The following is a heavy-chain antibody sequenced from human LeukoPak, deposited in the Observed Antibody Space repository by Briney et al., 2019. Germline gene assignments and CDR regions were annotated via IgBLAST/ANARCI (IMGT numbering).Heavy chain of an antibody. CDR1: GFTFSIYS. CDR3: ATTFGVFWSGYPVDY. J-gene: IGHJ4*02. CDR2: ISSSSSYI. V-gene: IGHV3-21*01. D-gene: IGHD3-3*01. Sequence: GGSLRLSCAASGFTFSIYSMNWVRQAPGKGLEWVSSISSSSSYIYYADSVKGRFTISRDNAKNSLYLQMNSLRAEDTAVYYCATTFGVFWSGYPVDYWGQGTLLTVSS.